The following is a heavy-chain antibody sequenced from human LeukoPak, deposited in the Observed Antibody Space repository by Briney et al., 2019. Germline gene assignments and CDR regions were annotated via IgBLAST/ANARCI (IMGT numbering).Heavy chain of an antibody. CDR2: IIPIFGTA. CDR1: GGTLSSYA. V-gene: IGHV1-69*06. Sequence: ASVKVSCKASGGTLSSYAISGVRQAPGQGLKWMGGIIPIFGTANYAQKFQGRVTITADKSTSTAYMELSSLRSEDTAVYYCASSPYPGIAVAGTEPNWFDPWGQGTLVTVSS. D-gene: IGHD6-19*01. CDR3: ASSPYPGIAVAGTEPNWFDP. J-gene: IGHJ5*02.